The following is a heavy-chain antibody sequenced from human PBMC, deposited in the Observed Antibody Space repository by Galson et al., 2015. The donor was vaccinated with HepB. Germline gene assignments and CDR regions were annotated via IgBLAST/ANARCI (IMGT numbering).Heavy chain of an antibody. V-gene: IGHV3-33*01. CDR2: IWYDGSNK. J-gene: IGHJ4*02. CDR3: ARDYYDSSGYYYGGGDY. Sequence: SLRLSCAASGFTFSSYGMHWVRQAPGKGLEWVAVIWYDGSNKYYADSVKGRFTISRDNSKNTLYLQMNSLRAEDTAVYYCARDYYDSSGYYYGGGDYWGQGTLVTVSS. D-gene: IGHD3-22*01. CDR1: GFTFSSYG.